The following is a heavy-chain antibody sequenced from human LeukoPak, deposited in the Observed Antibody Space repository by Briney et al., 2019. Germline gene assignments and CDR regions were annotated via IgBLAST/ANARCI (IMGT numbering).Heavy chain of an antibody. CDR1: GFTFSTYL. CDR2: INPDGSER. CDR3: VRAIVAVAY. D-gene: IGHD3-22*01. V-gene: IGHV3-7*01. J-gene: IGHJ4*02. Sequence: PGGSLRLSCTASGFTFSTYLMQCVRQAPGKGLEWVANINPDGSERYYVDSVKGRFTISRDNAKNSLYLQMNSLRAEDTAVYYCVRAIVAVAYWGQGTLVTVSS.